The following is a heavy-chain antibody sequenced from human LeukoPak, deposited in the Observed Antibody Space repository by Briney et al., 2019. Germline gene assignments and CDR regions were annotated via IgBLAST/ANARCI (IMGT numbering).Heavy chain of an antibody. J-gene: IGHJ5*02. Sequence: GGSLRLSCAVSGFTFSDYAMSWVRQAPGKGLDWLSIIHGGGLTYYADSVKGRFTMSRDDFKNTLYLQMNSLRVEDTAVYYCARDSYLTSWGQGTLVTVSS. CDR2: IHGGGLT. V-gene: IGHV3-53*01. D-gene: IGHD2-2*01. CDR1: GFTFSDYA. CDR3: ARDSYLTS.